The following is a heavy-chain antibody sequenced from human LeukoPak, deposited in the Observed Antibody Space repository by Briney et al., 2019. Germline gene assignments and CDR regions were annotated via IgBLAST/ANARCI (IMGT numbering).Heavy chain of an antibody. CDR3: ASMNLGYCSGGSCEGDY. D-gene: IGHD2-15*01. J-gene: IGHJ4*02. CDR2: ISSSSSYI. Sequence: PGGSLTLSCAASGFTFSSYSMNWVRQAPGKGLEWVSSISSSSSYIYYADSVKGRFTISRDNAKNSLYLQMNSLRAEDTAVYYCASMNLGYCSGGSCEGDYWGQGTLVTVCS. CDR1: GFTFSSYS. V-gene: IGHV3-21*01.